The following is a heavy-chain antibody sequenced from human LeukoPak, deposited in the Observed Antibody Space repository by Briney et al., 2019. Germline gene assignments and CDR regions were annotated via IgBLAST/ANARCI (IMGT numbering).Heavy chain of an antibody. V-gene: IGHV4-31*03. Sequence: PSQTLSLTCTVSGGSISGGGYYWSWIRQHPGKGLEWIGYIYYSGSTYYNPSLKSRVTISVDTSKNQFSLKLSSVTAADTAVYYCARGPLAYCGGDCYNNWFDPWGQGTLVAVSS. D-gene: IGHD2-21*02. CDR2: IYYSGST. CDR3: ARGPLAYCGGDCYNNWFDP. J-gene: IGHJ5*02. CDR1: GGSISGGGYY.